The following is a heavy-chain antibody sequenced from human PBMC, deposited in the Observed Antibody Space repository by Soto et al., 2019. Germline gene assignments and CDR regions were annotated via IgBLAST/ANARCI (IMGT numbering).Heavy chain of an antibody. Sequence: SETLSLTCTVSGGSISSGDYYWSWIRQPPGKGLEWIGYIYYSGSTNYNPSLKSRVTISVDTSKNQFSLKLSSVTAADTAVYYCARLVSSGWYESWFDPWGQGTLVTSPQ. V-gene: IGHV4-61*08. CDR2: IYYSGST. CDR3: ARLVSSGWYESWFDP. D-gene: IGHD6-19*01. J-gene: IGHJ5*02. CDR1: GGSISSGDYY.